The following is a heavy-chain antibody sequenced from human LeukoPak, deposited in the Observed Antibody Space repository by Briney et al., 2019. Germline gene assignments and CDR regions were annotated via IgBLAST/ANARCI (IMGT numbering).Heavy chain of an antibody. J-gene: IGHJ6*02. CDR3: ANQKSYYYYGMDV. CDR2: ISSSGSTI. V-gene: IGHV3-11*01. Sequence: GGSLRLSCAASGFTFSDYYMSWIRQAPGKGLEWVSYISSSGSTIYYADSVKGRFTISRDNSKNTVYLQMNSLGAGDTGVYYCANQKSYYYYGMDVWGQGTKVTVP. CDR1: GFTFSDYY.